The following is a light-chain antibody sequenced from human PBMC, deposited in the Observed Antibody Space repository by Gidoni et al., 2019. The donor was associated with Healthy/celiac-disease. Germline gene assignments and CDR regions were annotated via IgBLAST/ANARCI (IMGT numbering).Light chain of an antibody. V-gene: IGKV1-39*01. CDR3: QQGYSPPWT. J-gene: IGKJ1*01. Sequence: ITNCPTSLSASVGGRVTITCRACPSISSYLNWYQQKPGKAPKLLIYAASSLQSGLPSRFSCSGSGTDFTFTISSLQPEDFAVHYCQQGYSPPWTFGQGTKVEIK. CDR1: PSISSY. CDR2: AAS.